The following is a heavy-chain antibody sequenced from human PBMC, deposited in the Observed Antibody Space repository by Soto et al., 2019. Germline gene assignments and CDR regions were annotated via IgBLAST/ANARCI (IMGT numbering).Heavy chain of an antibody. V-gene: IGHV1-18*01. J-gene: IGHJ5*02. CDR1: GYTFTYCD. CDR2: ISAHNGNT. Sequence: QVQLVQSGPEVKKPGASLKVSCKASGYTFTYCDVTWVRQAPGQGLEWMGWISAHNGNTNYAQKFPGRVIMPTDSSTTPAYMELRSLRSDDTVVYYCARVSTSGYFTLAAWGQGTPVTVSS. CDR3: ARVSTSGYFTLAA. D-gene: IGHD5-12*01.